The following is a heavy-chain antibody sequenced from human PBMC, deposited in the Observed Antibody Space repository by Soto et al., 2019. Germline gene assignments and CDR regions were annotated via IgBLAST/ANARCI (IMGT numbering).Heavy chain of an antibody. CDR2: INYSGST. CDR1: GGSIIDGQTY. V-gene: IGHV4-61*01. J-gene: IGHJ6*03. D-gene: IGHD1-1*01. CDR3: ARGAHPGYYYYYMDV. Sequence: SETLSLTCTVSGGSIIDGQTYLNWHRQHPGKGLEWIGYINYSGSTNYNPSLKSRVTISVDTSKNQFSLKLSSVTAADTAVYYCARGAHPGYYYYYMDVWGKGTTVTVSS.